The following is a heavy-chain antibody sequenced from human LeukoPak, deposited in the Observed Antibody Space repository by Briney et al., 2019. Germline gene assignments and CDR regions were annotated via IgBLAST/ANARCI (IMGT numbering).Heavy chain of an antibody. CDR3: VRDDGHHWFDF. CDR1: GFTFSHYT. D-gene: IGHD1-1*01. Sequence: GGSLRLSCAASGFTFSHYTMNWVRQAPGKGLEWVSSISSPSNHIYYADSVKGRFTISRHNAKNSLFLQMNSLRVEDTAVYYCVRDDGHHWFDFWGQGTLVTVSS. CDR2: ISSPSNHI. J-gene: IGHJ4*02. V-gene: IGHV3-21*01.